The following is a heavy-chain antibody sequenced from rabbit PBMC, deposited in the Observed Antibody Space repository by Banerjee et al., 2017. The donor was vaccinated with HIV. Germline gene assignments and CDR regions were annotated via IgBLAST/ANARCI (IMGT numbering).Heavy chain of an antibody. Sequence: QEQLKETGGGLVQPGGSLTLSCKASGFSFSSSHYMCWVRQAPGKGLELIACIYTSSGSTWYASWVNGRFTISRSTSLNTVDLKMTSLTAADTATYFCARGPNTYVYALDLWGPGTLVTVS. V-gene: IGHV1S43*01. CDR1: GFSFSSSHY. D-gene: IGHD6-1*01. J-gene: IGHJ4*01. CDR3: ARGPNTYVYALDL. CDR2: IYTSSGST.